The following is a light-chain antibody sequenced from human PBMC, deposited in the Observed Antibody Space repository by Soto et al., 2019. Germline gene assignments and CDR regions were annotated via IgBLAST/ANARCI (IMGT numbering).Light chain of an antibody. CDR1: QSVSNY. CDR2: DAS. V-gene: IGKV3-11*01. CDR3: QQRSNWPPLFT. Sequence: EIVLTQSPATLSLSPGERATLSCRASQSVSNYLAWYQQKPGQAPRLLIYDASNRATGIPARFSGSGSGTGFTLTISSLEPEDFAVYYCQQRSNWPPLFTFGPGTKVDIK. J-gene: IGKJ3*01.